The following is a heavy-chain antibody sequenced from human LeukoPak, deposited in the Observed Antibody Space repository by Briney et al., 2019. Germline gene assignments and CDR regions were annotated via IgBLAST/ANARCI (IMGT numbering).Heavy chain of an antibody. D-gene: IGHD2-2*01. CDR3: AGFNCSSTSCPSSEGDY. CDR2: INHSGST. V-gene: IGHV4-34*01. J-gene: IGHJ4*02. Sequence: PSETLSLTCAVYGGSFSGYYWSWIRQPPGKGLEWIGEINHSGSTNYNPSLKSRVTISVDTSKNQFSLKLSSVTAADTAVYYCAGFNCSSTSCPSSEGDYWGQGTLVTVS. CDR1: GGSFSGYY.